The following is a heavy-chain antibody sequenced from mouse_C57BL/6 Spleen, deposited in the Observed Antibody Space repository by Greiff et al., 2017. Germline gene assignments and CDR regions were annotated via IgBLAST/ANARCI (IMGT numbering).Heavy chain of an antibody. V-gene: IGHV5-17*01. CDR2: ISSGSSTI. CDR3: ASYDYDEGMDY. D-gene: IGHD2-4*01. J-gene: IGHJ4*01. Sequence: EVKVEESGGGLVKPGGSLKLSCAASGFTFSDYGMHWVRQAPEKGLEWVAYISSGSSTIYYADTVKGRFTISRDNAKNTLFLQMTSLRSEDTAMYYCASYDYDEGMDYWGQGTSVTVSS. CDR1: GFTFSDYG.